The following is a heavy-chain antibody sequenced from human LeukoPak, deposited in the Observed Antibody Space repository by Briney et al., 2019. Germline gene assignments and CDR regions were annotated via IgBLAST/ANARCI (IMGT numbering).Heavy chain of an antibody. V-gene: IGHV4-4*07. CDR2: IYTSGST. D-gene: IGHD1-26*01. Sequence: SETLSLTCTVSGGSIGSYYWGWIRQPAGKGLEWIGRIYTSGSTNYNASLKSRVSMSVDTSKNQFSLKLSSVTAADTAVFYCARGNSGSYREFDYWGQGTLVTVSS. J-gene: IGHJ4*02. CDR1: GGSIGSYY. CDR3: ARGNSGSYREFDY.